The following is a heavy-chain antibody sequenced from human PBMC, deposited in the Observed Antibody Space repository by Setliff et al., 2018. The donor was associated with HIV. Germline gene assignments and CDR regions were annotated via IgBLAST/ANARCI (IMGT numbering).Heavy chain of an antibody. D-gene: IGHD6-6*01. CDR1: GFTFSSYS. V-gene: IGHV3-48*01. CDR3: ARDSRGAIAARTDY. CDR2: ISSSSSTI. J-gene: IGHJ4*02. Sequence: PGGSLRLSCAASGFTFSSYSMNWVRQAPGKGLEWVSYISSSSSTIYYADSVKGRFTISRDNAKNSLYLQMNSLRAEDTAVYYCARDSRGAIAARTDYWGQGTLVTVSS.